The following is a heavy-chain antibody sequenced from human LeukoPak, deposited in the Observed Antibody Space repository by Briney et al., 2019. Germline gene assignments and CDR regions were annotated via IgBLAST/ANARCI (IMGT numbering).Heavy chain of an antibody. CDR3: AREAAGYHYYYGMDV. Sequence: GGSLRLSCATSGFTVSSNYMSWVRQAPGKGREGVALIYTGGTTSYADSVKGRFTISRDNSKNTLYLQMDSLRAEDTAVYYCAREAAGYHYYYGMDVWGQGTTVTVSS. J-gene: IGHJ6*02. D-gene: IGHD6-13*01. CDR2: IYTGGTT. CDR1: GFTVSSNY. V-gene: IGHV3-53*01.